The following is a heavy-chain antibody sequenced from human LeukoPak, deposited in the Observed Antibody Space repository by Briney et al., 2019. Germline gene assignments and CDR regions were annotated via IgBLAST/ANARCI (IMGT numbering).Heavy chain of an antibody. D-gene: IGHD6-19*01. J-gene: IGHJ4*02. Sequence: SETLSLTCTVSGVSISPYCWSWIRQPPGKGLEWLGYIYYSGSGGTNHNPSLRGRVTISVDTSKNQFSLSLSSVTAADTAVYYCARHAVYAGSGWSFDYWGQGTLVTVSS. CDR2: IYYSGSGGT. CDR3: ARHAVYAGSGWSFDY. CDR1: GVSISPYC. V-gene: IGHV4-59*08.